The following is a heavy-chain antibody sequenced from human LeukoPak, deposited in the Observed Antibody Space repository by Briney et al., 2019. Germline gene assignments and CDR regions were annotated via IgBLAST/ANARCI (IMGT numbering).Heavy chain of an antibody. D-gene: IGHD6-13*01. CDR3: ARGSSSSSWYIDY. CDR1: GDSVSSNSAT. J-gene: IGHJ4*02. CDR2: TYYRSKWYN. Sequence: SQTLSLTCAISGDSVSSNSATWTWIRQSPSRGLEWLGRTYYRSKWYNDYAVSVKSRITINPDTSKNQFSLHLNSVTPEDTAVYYCARGSSSSSWYIDYWGQGTLVTVSS. V-gene: IGHV6-1*01.